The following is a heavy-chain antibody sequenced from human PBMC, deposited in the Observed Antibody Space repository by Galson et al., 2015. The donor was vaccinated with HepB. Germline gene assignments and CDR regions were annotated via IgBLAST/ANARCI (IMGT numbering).Heavy chain of an antibody. CDR2: ISSSGTTI. Sequence: SLRLSCAASGFTFSDYYMSWIRQAPGKGLEWISYISSSGTTIYYADSVKGRFTTSRDNAKNSLYLQMNSLRAEDTAVYYCARGARAGGEGTSDYWGQGTLVTVSS. V-gene: IGHV3-11*01. CDR1: GFTFSDYY. CDR3: ARGARAGGEGTSDY. J-gene: IGHJ4*02. D-gene: IGHD3-16*01.